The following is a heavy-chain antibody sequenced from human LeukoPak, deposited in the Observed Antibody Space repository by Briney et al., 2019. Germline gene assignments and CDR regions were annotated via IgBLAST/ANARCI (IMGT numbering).Heavy chain of an antibody. J-gene: IGHJ6*02. CDR3: ASDRVFYGLDV. Sequence: GGSLRLSCAASGFTLSSYWMHWVRQAPGKGLVWVSRIKSDGSETSYADSVKGRFTISRDNARNTLYLQMNSLRPEDTAIYYCASDRVFYGLDVWGQGTTVTVSS. CDR1: GFTLSSYW. CDR2: IKSDGSET. V-gene: IGHV3-74*01.